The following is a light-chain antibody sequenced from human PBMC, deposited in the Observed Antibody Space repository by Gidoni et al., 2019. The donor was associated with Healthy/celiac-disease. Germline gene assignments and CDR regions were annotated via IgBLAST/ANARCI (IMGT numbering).Light chain of an antibody. CDR3: QQSDSTLST. V-gene: IGKV1-39*01. Sequence: DVQMTQSPSTLSASVGDRVTITCRASQSISSYLNWYQQKPGKAPKLLLYAASSLQSWVPSRFSGSGSGTDFTLTISSLQPEDIATYYCQQSDSTLSTFGQGTKVGNQT. J-gene: IGKJ1*01. CDR1: QSISSY. CDR2: AAS.